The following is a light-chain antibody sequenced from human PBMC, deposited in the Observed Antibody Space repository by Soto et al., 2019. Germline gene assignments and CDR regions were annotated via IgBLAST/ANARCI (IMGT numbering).Light chain of an antibody. CDR3: EQAGSFPIT. V-gene: IGKV1-39*01. J-gene: IGKJ5*01. Sequence: DIQVTQSPSSLYASVGDRITITCRASQSIRTYLNWYQQRPGKPPKLLIHTASTLQSGVPSRFSGSGSGTDFTLTISSLQPEDFATYYCEQAGSFPITFGQGTRLEL. CDR1: QSIRTY. CDR2: TAS.